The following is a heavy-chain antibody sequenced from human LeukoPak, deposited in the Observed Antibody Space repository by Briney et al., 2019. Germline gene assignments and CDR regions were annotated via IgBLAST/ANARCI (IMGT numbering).Heavy chain of an antibody. CDR1: GYTFTGYY. J-gene: IGHJ4*02. CDR2: INPNSGGT. Sequence: ASVKVSCKASGYTFTGYYMHWVRQAPGQGLKWMGWINPNSGGTNYAQKFQGRVTMTRDTSISTAYMELSRLRSDDTAVYYCARGVLRYFDWLLPFDYWGQGTLVTVSS. CDR3: ARGVLRYFDWLLPFDY. V-gene: IGHV1-2*02. D-gene: IGHD3-9*01.